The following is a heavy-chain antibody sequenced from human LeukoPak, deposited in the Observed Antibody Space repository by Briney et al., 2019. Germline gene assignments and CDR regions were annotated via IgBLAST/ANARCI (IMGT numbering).Heavy chain of an antibody. CDR3: ASYYYDSKWDY. CDR2: ISGSGGST. D-gene: IGHD3-22*01. V-gene: IGHV3-23*01. J-gene: IGHJ4*02. Sequence: PGGSLRLSCAASGFRFDDYGVSWVRQAPGKGLEWVSAISGSGGSTYYADSVKGRFTISRDNSKNTLYLQMNSLRAEDTAVYYCASYYYDSKWDYWGQGTLVTVSS. CDR1: GFRFDDYG.